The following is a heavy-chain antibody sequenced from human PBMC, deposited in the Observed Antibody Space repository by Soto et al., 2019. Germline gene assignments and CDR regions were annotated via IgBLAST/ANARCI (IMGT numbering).Heavy chain of an antibody. CDR3: ARMMVAGTSDFDY. D-gene: IGHD6-19*01. Sequence: GASVKVSCKGSGYGFTTYGITWVRQAPGQGLEWMAWISAHNGNTNYAQKLQGRVTVTRDTSISTAYMELSRLRSDDTAVYYCARMMVAGTSDFDYWGQGTLVTVSS. CDR1: GYGFTTYG. CDR2: ISAHNGNT. V-gene: IGHV1-18*01. J-gene: IGHJ4*02.